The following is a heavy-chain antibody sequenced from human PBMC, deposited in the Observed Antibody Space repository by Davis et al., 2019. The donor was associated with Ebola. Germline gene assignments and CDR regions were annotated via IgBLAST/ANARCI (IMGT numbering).Heavy chain of an antibody. V-gene: IGHV3-48*02. J-gene: IGHJ5*02. D-gene: IGHD2-15*01. Sequence: GESLKLSCAASGFTFSSYSMNWVRQAPGKGLEWVSYISSSSSTIYYADSVKGRFTISRDNAKNSLYLQMNSLRDEDTAVYYCARDPGYCSGGSCSNWFDPWGQGTLVTVSS. CDR2: ISSSSSTI. CDR3: ARDPGYCSGGSCSNWFDP. CDR1: GFTFSSYS.